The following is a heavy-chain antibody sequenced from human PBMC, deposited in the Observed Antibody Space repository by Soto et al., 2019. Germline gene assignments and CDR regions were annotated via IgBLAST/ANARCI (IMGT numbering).Heavy chain of an antibody. J-gene: IGHJ4*02. CDR1: GFTFSTYA. D-gene: IGHD3-3*01. V-gene: IGHV3-23*04. CDR2: ISGSGDST. Sequence: EVQLVESGGGLVKPGGSLRLSCAASGFTFSTYAMTWVRQAPGRGLEWVSSISGSGDSTYYADSVKGRFTISRDNSKNSLYLQMNSLRAEDTALYYCAKEAKHDFWSGYPYFDYWGQGTLVTVSS. CDR3: AKEAKHDFWSGYPYFDY.